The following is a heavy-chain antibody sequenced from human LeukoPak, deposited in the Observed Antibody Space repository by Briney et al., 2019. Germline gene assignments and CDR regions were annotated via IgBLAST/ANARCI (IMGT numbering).Heavy chain of an antibody. J-gene: IGHJ4*02. V-gene: IGHV1-18*01. CDR3: ARRYENYDFWSGPLTTEYYFDY. Sequence: ASVKVSCKASGYTFTSYSISWVRQAPGQGLEWMGWISAYNGNTNYAQKFQGRVTMTTDTSTSTAYMELRSLRSDDTAVYYCARRYENYDFWSGPLTTEYYFDYWGQGTLVTVSS. CDR1: GYTFTSYS. D-gene: IGHD3-3*01. CDR2: ISAYNGNT.